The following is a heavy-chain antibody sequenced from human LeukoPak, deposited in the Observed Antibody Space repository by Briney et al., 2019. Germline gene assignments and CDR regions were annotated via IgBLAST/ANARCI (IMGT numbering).Heavy chain of an antibody. CDR2: IFYSGST. V-gene: IGHV4-59*08. CDR1: GGSTTGYY. CDR3: ARIPLGYSGAYYFDY. D-gene: IGHD5-12*01. Sequence: SETLSLTCTVSGGSTTGYYWSWIRQPPGKGLEFIGYIFYSGSTNYNPSLRSRVTISVDTSKNQFFLNLSSVSAADTAVYYCARIPLGYSGAYYFDYWGQGTLVTVSP. J-gene: IGHJ4*02.